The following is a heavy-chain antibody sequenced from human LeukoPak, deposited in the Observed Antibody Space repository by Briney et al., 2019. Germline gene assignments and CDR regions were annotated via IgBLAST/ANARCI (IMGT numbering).Heavy chain of an antibody. D-gene: IGHD4-17*01. J-gene: IGHJ4*02. CDR1: GFTFSSYS. Sequence: GGSLRLSCAAPGFTFSSYSMNWVRQAPGKGLEWVSSISSSSSYIYYADSVKGRFTISRDNAKNSLYLQMDSLRAEDTAVYYCARDYYGDYALDYWGQGTLVTVSS. V-gene: IGHV3-21*01. CDR3: ARDYYGDYALDY. CDR2: ISSSSSYI.